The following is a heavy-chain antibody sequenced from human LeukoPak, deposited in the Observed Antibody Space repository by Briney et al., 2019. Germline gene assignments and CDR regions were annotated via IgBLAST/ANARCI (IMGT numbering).Heavy chain of an antibody. CDR3: ARENYYDSSGYFDY. CDR2: IIPIFGTA. CDR1: GGTFSSYA. Sequence: SVKVSCKASGGTFSSYAISWVRQAPGQGLEWMGGIIPIFGTANYAQKFQGRVMITTDESTSTAYMELSSLRSEDTAVYYCARENYYDSSGYFDYWGQGTLVTVSS. J-gene: IGHJ4*02. D-gene: IGHD3-22*01. V-gene: IGHV1-69*05.